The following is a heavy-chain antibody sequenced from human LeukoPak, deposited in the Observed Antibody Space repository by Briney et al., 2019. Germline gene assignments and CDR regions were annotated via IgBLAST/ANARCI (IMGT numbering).Heavy chain of an antibody. D-gene: IGHD3-3*01. J-gene: IGHJ4*02. Sequence: SETLSLTCAVYGGSFSGYYWSWIRQPPGKGLEWIGEINHSGSTNYNPSLKSRVTISVDTSKNQFSLKLSSVTAADTAVYYCARGLYDFWSGYYSPPLGYWGQGTLATVSS. CDR1: GGSFSGYY. CDR3: ARGLYDFWSGYYSPPLGY. V-gene: IGHV4-34*01. CDR2: INHSGST.